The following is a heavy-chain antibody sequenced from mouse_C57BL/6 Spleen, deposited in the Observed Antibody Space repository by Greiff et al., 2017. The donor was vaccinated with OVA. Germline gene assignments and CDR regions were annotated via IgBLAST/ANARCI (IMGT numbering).Heavy chain of an antibody. CDR1: GYTFTSYT. D-gene: IGHD1-1*01. CDR3: ARSYGSSSYCDY. Sequence: QVQLKESGAELARPGASVKMSCKASGYTFTSYTMHWVKQRPGQGLEWIGYINPSSGYTKYNQKFKDKATLTADKSSSTAYMQLSSLTSEDSAVYYCARSYGSSSYCDYWGQGTTLTVSS. V-gene: IGHV1-4*01. CDR2: INPSSGYT. J-gene: IGHJ2*01.